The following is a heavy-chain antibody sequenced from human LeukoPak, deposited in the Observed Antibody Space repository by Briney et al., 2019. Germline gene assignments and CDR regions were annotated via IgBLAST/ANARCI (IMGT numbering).Heavy chain of an antibody. V-gene: IGHV3-48*03. J-gene: IGHJ4*02. CDR1: GFTFSSYE. CDR2: ISSRGSTI. D-gene: IGHD3-10*01. CDR3: ARGKYYSWYYFDY. Sequence: PGGSLRLSCAASGFTFSSYEMNWVRQAPGKGLEWVSYISSRGSTIYYADSVKGRFTISRDNAKNSLYLQMNSLRAEDTAVYYCARGKYYSWYYFDYWGQGTLVTVSS.